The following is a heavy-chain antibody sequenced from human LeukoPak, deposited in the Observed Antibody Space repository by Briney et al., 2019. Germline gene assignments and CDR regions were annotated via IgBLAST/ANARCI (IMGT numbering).Heavy chain of an antibody. CDR3: ARAPTLVATANYDY. Sequence: GGSLRLSCAASGFTFSSYWMSWVRRAPGKGLEWVANIKQDGSEKYYVDSVKGRFTISRDNAKNSLYLQMNSLRAEDTAVYYCARAPTLVATANYDYWGQGTLVTVSS. J-gene: IGHJ4*02. D-gene: IGHD5-12*01. CDR1: GFTFSSYW. V-gene: IGHV3-7*01. CDR2: IKQDGSEK.